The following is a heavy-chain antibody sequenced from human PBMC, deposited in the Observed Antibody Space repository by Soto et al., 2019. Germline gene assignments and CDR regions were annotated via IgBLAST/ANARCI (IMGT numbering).Heavy chain of an antibody. CDR1: GGTFSRYT. V-gene: IGHV1-69*02. CDR2: IIPILGIA. J-gene: IGHJ3*02. CDR3: ARPYDSSGFHAFDI. Sequence: QVQLVQSGAEVKKPGSSVKVSCKASGGTFSRYTISWVRQAPGQGLEWMGRIIPILGIANYAQKFQGRVTITADKSTSTAYMELSSLRSEDTAVYYCARPYDSSGFHAFDIWGQGTMVTVSS. D-gene: IGHD3-22*01.